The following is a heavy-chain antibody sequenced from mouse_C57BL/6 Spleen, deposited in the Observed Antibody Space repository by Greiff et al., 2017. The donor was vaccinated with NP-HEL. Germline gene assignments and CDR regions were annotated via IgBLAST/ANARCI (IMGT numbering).Heavy chain of an antibody. D-gene: IGHD2-3*01. Sequence: QVQLKQSGAELARPGASVKLSCKASGYTFTSYGISWVKQRTGQGLEWIGEIYPRSGNTYYNEKFKGKATLTADKSSSTAYMELRSLTSEDSAVYFCARLDDGYFPFAYWGQGTLVTVSA. CDR2: IYPRSGNT. CDR1: GYTFTSYG. J-gene: IGHJ3*01. CDR3: ARLDDGYFPFAY. V-gene: IGHV1-81*01.